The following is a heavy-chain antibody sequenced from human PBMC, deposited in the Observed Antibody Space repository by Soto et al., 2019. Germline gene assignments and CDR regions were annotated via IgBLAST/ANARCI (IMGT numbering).Heavy chain of an antibody. CDR2: IYYSGST. V-gene: IGHV4-59*12. Sequence: SETLSLTCTVSGGSISSYYWSWIRQPPGKGLEWIGYIYYSGSTNYNPSLKSRLSISLDTSKNHFSLNLSSVTAADSAVYFCRVVTLLRSFDIWGPGTMVTVSS. D-gene: IGHD3-22*01. J-gene: IGHJ3*02. CDR1: GGSISSYY. CDR3: RVVTLLRSFDI.